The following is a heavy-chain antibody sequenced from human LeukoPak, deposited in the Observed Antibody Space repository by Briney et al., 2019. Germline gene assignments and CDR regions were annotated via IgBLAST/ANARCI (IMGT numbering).Heavy chain of an antibody. CDR2: ISWNSGSI. CDR1: GFTFDDYA. CDR3: AKGRSSGWYDLDY. J-gene: IGHJ4*02. D-gene: IGHD6-19*01. Sequence: GGSLRLSCAASGFTFDDYAMHWVRQAPGKGLEWVSGISWNSGSIGYADSVKGRFTISRDNAKNSLYLQMNSLRAEDTALYYCAKGRSSGWYDLDYWGQGTLVTVSS. V-gene: IGHV3-9*01.